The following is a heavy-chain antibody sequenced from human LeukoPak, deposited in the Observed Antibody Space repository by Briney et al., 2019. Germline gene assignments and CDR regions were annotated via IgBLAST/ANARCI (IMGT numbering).Heavy chain of an antibody. D-gene: IGHD5-12*01. J-gene: IGHJ6*03. V-gene: IGHV4-34*01. CDR1: GGSFSGYY. Sequence: PSETLSLTCAVYGGSFSGYYWSWIRQPPGKGLEWIGEINHSGSTNYNPSLKSRVTISLDTSKNQFSLKLSSVTAADTAVYYCARGQEWLRPYYYYYMDVWGKGTTVTVSS. CDR2: INHSGST. CDR3: ARGQEWLRPYYYYYMDV.